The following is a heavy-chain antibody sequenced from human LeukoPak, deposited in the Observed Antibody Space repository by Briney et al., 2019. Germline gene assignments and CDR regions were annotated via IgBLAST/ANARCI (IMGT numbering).Heavy chain of an antibody. CDR2: IYYSDTTDYSGST. J-gene: IGHJ4*02. CDR1: GDSISAYY. CDR3: ARSRDGYSHVDF. V-gene: IGHV4-4*09. D-gene: IGHD5-24*01. Sequence: SETLSLTCTVSGDSISAYYWSWVRQPPGKGLEWIGYIYYSDTTDYSGSTYYDPSLKSRVTMSVDTSKNHLSLKLSSVTAANTAVYYCARSRDGYSHVDFWGQGILVTVSS.